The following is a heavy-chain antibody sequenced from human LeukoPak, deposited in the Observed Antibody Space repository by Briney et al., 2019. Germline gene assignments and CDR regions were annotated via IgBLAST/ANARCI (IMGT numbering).Heavy chain of an antibody. V-gene: IGHV1-18*03. Sequence: ASVKVSCKASGYTFTTYGISWVRQAPGEGLEWMGWINTYNGNTNYAQKFQGRVTVTTDTSTRTAYMELSSLRHDDLAVYYCARGRGTSGSNRDFYYYYYMDVWGKGTTVTVSS. CDR3: ARGRGTSGSNRDFYYYYYMDV. D-gene: IGHD2-15*01. CDR2: INTYNGNT. J-gene: IGHJ6*03. CDR1: GYTFTTYG.